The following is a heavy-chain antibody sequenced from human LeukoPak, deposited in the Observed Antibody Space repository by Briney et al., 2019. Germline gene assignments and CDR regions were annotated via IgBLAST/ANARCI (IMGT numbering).Heavy chain of an antibody. J-gene: IGHJ4*02. D-gene: IGHD6-19*01. CDR1: GYTFTSYG. CDR3: ARDVGSGWFRFDY. Sequence: ASVKVSFTASGYTFTSYGISWVRQAPGQGLEWMGWISPYNGNTNYAQNFQGRVTMTTDTSTSTAYMELRSLRSDDTAVYYCARDVGSGWFRFDYWGQGTLVTVSS. CDR2: ISPYNGNT. V-gene: IGHV1-18*01.